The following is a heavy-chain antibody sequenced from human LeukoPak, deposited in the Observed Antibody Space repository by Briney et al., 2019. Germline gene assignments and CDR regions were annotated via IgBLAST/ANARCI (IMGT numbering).Heavy chain of an antibody. CDR2: VYSSGST. D-gene: IGHD4-17*01. CDR1: GDSMSGDSYF. CDR3: ATARADYGDYNSYYYMDV. J-gene: IGHJ6*03. V-gene: IGHV4-61*02. Sequence: SETLSLTCTVSGDSMSGDSYFWSWIRQPAGKGLEWIGRVYSSGSTHYNPSLESRVTISLDTSQSHFSLRLTSMTAADTAVYYCATARADYGDYNSYYYMDVWGKGTTVTVSS.